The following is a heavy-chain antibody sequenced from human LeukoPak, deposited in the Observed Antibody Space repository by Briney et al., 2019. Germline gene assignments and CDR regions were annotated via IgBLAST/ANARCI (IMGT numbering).Heavy chain of an antibody. CDR1: GFTFSSYG. CDR3: AKNLDRYYDSSGFDY. J-gene: IGHJ4*02. CDR2: IRYDGSNK. D-gene: IGHD3-22*01. Sequence: GGSLRLSCAASGFTFSSYGMHWVRQAPGKGLEWVAFIRYDGSNKYYADSVKGRFTISRDNSKKTLYLQMNSLRAEDTAVYYCAKNLDRYYDSSGFDYWGQGTLVTVSS. V-gene: IGHV3-30*02.